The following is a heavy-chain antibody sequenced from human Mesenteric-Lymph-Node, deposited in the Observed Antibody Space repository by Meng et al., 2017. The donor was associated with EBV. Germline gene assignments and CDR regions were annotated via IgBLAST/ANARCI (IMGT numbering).Heavy chain of an antibody. Sequence: QVQAQGSGPGLVKLLGTLSLTCAVSGVASSSSKWWSWVRQPTGKGLEWIGEIFHIGSTNYNPNLKSRVTISVDKSKNNFSLKLSSVTAADTAVYYCARDGGPSGSYAYWFDPWGQGTLVTVSS. CDR3: ARDGGPSGSYAYWFDP. CDR2: IFHIGST. J-gene: IGHJ5*02. CDR1: GVASSSSKW. V-gene: IGHV4-4*02. D-gene: IGHD1-26*01.